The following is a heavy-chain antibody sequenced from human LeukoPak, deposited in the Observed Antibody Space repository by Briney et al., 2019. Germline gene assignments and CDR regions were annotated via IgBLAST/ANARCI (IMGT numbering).Heavy chain of an antibody. J-gene: IGHJ4*02. V-gene: IGHV4-59*12. D-gene: IGHD2-2*01. Sequence: SETLSLTCTVSGDSISGFYWNWIRQPPGKGLEWIGYMYYSGITNYNPSLKSRVTISVDTSKNQFSLKLSSVTAADTAVYYCARLSSTSLLDYWGQGTLVTVSS. CDR2: MYYSGIT. CDR1: GDSISGFY. CDR3: ARLSSTSLLDY.